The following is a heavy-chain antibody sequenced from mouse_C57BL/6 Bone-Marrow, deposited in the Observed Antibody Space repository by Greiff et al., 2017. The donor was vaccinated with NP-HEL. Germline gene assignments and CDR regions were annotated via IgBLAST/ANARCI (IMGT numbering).Heavy chain of an antibody. V-gene: IGHV1-50*01. CDR2: IDPSDSYT. CDR1: GYTFTSYW. Sequence: QVQLQQSGAELVKPGASVKLSCKASGYTFTSYWMQWVKQRPGQGLEWIGEIDPSDSYTNYNQKLQGKATLTVDTSSSPAYMQLRSLASEDSAVYYCARGGSTPMDYWGQGTSVTVSS. CDR3: ARGGSTPMDY. J-gene: IGHJ4*01. D-gene: IGHD1-1*01.